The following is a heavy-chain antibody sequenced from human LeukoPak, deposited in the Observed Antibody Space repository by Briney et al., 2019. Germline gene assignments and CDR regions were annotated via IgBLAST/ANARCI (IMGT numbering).Heavy chain of an antibody. CDR2: IYHSGST. CDR1: GGSISSYY. CDR3: ARGGYDYVWGKNDAFDI. Sequence: SETLSLTCTVSGGSISSYYWGWIRQPPGKGLEWIGSIYHSGSTYYNPSLKSRVTISVDTSKNQFSLKLSSVTAADTAVYYCARGGYDYVWGKNDAFDIWGQGTMVTVSS. J-gene: IGHJ3*02. V-gene: IGHV4-38-2*02. D-gene: IGHD3-16*01.